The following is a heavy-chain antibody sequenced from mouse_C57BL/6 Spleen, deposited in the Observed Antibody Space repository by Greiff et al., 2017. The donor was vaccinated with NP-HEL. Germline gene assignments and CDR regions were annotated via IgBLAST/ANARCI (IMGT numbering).Heavy chain of an antibody. J-gene: IGHJ4*01. Sequence: QVQLQQPGTELVKPGASVKLSCKASGYTFTSYWMHWVKQRPGQGLEWIGNINPSNGGTNYNEKFKSKATLTVAKSSSTAYMQLSSLTSENSAVYYCARKDYYGGSPYDYAMDYWGQGTSVTVSS. D-gene: IGHD1-1*01. CDR2: INPSNGGT. CDR3: ARKDYYGGSPYDYAMDY. V-gene: IGHV1-53*01. CDR1: GYTFTSYW.